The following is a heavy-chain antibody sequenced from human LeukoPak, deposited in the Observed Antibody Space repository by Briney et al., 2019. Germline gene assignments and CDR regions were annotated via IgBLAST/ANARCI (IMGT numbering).Heavy chain of an antibody. CDR1: GLTFSRHW. Sequence: GGSLRLSCAASGLTFSRHWMSWVRQAPGKGLEWVASISSSSPYIYYTDSVKGRFTISRDNAKNSLYLQMNSLRAEDTAVYYCARLYSRVGPFDYWGQGTLVTVSS. V-gene: IGHV3-21*01. J-gene: IGHJ4*02. D-gene: IGHD5-18*01. CDR3: ARLYSRVGPFDY. CDR2: ISSSSPYI.